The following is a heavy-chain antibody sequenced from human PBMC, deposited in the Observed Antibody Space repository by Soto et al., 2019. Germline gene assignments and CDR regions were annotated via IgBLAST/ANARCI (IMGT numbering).Heavy chain of an antibody. CDR1: GGSISSSTYY. Sequence: SETLSLTCAVSGGSISSSTYYWGWIRQPPGKGLEWIGSIYYSGRTYYNPSLKSRVTISVDTSKNQFSLKLSSVTAADTAVYYCESHSYDSSGYYLQDYWGQGTLVTVSS. D-gene: IGHD3-22*01. CDR3: ESHSYDSSGYYLQDY. CDR2: IYYSGRT. V-gene: IGHV4-39*01. J-gene: IGHJ4*02.